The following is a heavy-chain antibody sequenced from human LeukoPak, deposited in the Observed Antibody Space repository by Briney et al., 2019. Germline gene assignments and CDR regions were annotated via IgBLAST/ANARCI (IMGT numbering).Heavy chain of an antibody. CDR1: GYTFTSYD. CDR3: ARQDFSRVATVTLDAFDI. J-gene: IGHJ3*02. D-gene: IGHD2-2*01. V-gene: IGHV1-8*03. CDR2: MSPNSGNT. Sequence: ASVKVSCKASGYTFTSYDINWVRQATGQGLEWMGWMSPNSGNTGYAQKFQGRVTITRNTSISTAYMELSSLRSGDTAVYYCARQDFSRVATVTLDAFDIWGQGTMVTVSS.